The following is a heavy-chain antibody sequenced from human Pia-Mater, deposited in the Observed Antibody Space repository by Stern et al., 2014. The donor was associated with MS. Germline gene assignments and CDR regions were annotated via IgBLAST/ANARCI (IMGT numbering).Heavy chain of an antibody. V-gene: IGHV3-74*02. CDR2: IDSDGSTT. CDR1: GFTFSSYW. J-gene: IGHJ4*02. Sequence: EVQLVESGGGLVQPGGSLRLSCAASGFTFSSYWMHWVRQAPGKGLVWVSRIDSDGSTTSYEDSVKGRFTISRDNAKNTVYLQMNSLRAEDTAVYYCARAISAMVRGVTDYWGQGTLVTVS. CDR3: ARAISAMVRGVTDY. D-gene: IGHD3-10*01.